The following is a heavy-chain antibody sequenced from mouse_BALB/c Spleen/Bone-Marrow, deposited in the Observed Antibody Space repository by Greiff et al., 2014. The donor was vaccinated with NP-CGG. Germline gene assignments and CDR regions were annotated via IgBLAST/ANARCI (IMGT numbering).Heavy chain of an antibody. CDR2: FNPSNGHT. D-gene: IGHD2-4*01. J-gene: IGHJ2*01. CDR3: ARMITTRGFDY. Sequence: GAELLKPGTSVKLSCKASGYTFTRYWMHWVKQRPGQGLEWIGEFNPSNGHTNYNGKFKNKATVTVDKSSSTAYMQLSSLTSEDSAVYYCARMITTRGFDYWGQGTTLTVSS. CDR1: GYTFTRYW. V-gene: IGHV1S81*02.